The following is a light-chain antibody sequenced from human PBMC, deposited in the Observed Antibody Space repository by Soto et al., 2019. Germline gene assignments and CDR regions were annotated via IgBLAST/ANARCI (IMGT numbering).Light chain of an antibody. CDR2: AAF. J-gene: IGKJ5*01. V-gene: IGKV1-9*01. Sequence: IQLTQSPSFRSASVRDRVTIGYSASQGLSSYLAWYQQKPGKAPNLLIYAAFTLQSGVPSGFSGSGSGTHFTLTISSLQTEDFATYYCQQLKSYPLTFGQGTRVEIK. CDR3: QQLKSYPLT. CDR1: QGLSSY.